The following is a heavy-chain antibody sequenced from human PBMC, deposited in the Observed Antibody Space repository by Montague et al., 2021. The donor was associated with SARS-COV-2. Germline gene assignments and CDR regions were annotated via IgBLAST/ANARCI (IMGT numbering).Heavy chain of an antibody. CDR3: ASGFSGSPWAFDI. J-gene: IGHJ3*02. CDR1: GGSISSFY. V-gene: IGHV4-4*08. Sequence: SETLSLTCSVSGGSISSFYWSWIRQVPGKGLEWIGYIYNRGSSIYNPSLKSRVTISVDTSKGHVSLKLSSVTAADTAVYYCASGFSGSPWAFDIWGQGTIVTVSS. CDR2: IYNRGSS. D-gene: IGHD1-26*01.